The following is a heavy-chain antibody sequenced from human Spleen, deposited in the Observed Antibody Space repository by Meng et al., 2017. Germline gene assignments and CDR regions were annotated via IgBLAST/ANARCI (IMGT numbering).Heavy chain of an antibody. D-gene: IGHD6-19*01. Sequence: QVQLQDSGPGLVKPSGTLSLTCAVSGGSISTTKWWSCVRQPPGKGLEWIGSIGHSGFTYYTPSLKSRVTVSIDTSRNQFSLWLTSVTAADTAVYYCVRSSGWVRTGFDPWGQGTLVTVSS. CDR1: GGSISTTKW. J-gene: IGHJ5*02. CDR2: IGHSGFT. V-gene: IGHV4-4*02. CDR3: VRSSGWVRTGFDP.